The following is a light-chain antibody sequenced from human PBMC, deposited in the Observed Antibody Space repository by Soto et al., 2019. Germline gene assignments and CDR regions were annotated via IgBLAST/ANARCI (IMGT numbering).Light chain of an antibody. CDR1: QSVSSSY. CDR3: KQSGNLPPVT. CDR2: GAS. V-gene: IGKV3-20*01. J-gene: IGKJ2*01. Sequence: EIVLTQSPGTLSLSPGERATLSCRASQSVSSSYLAWYQQKPGQAPRLLIYGASSRATGIPDMFSGSGSATNFTLTISRLDPEDFAVYYCKQSGNLPPVTFGQGTQLAIK.